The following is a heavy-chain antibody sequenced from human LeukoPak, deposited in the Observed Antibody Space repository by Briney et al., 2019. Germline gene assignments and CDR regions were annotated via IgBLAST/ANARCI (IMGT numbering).Heavy chain of an antibody. CDR1: GFSFSDYH. V-gene: IGHV3-11*01. D-gene: IGHD6-13*01. J-gene: IGHJ5*02. CDR2: ITFSGRTI. Sequence: KPGGSLRLSCAASGFSFSDYHMIWIRQPPGKGLEWVSYITFSGRTIHYADPVKGRFTISRDNARSSLYLQMNSLRAEDTAVYYCARLGSSWPNWFDPWGQGTLVTVSS. CDR3: ARLGSSWPNWFDP.